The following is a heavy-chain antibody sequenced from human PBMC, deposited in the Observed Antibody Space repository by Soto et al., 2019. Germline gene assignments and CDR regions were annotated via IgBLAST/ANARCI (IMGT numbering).Heavy chain of an antibody. D-gene: IGHD4-4*01. CDR1: GGSISSGDYY. CDR2: IYYSGST. CDR3: ARLPLSNSHYTGLDV. J-gene: IGHJ6*02. V-gene: IGHV4-30-4*01. Sequence: PSETLSLTCTVSGGSISSGDYYWSWIRQPPGKGLEWIGYIYYSGSTYYNPSLKSRVTISIDTSKNQFSLKLTSVTAADTAVYYCARLPLSNSHYTGLDVWGQGTTVTVSS.